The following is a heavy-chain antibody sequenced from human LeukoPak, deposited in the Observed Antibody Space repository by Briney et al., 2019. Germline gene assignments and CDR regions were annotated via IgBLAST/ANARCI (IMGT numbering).Heavy chain of an antibody. V-gene: IGHV4-39*01. Sequence: TSETLSLTCTVSGGSISSSSYYWGWIRQPPGKGLEWIGSIYYSGSTYYNPSLKSRVTISVDTSKNQFSLKLSSVTAADTAVYYCARQGGGGYPYYMDVWGKGTTVTVSS. D-gene: IGHD3-22*01. CDR2: IYYSGST. J-gene: IGHJ6*03. CDR3: ARQGGGGYPYYMDV. CDR1: GGSISSSSYY.